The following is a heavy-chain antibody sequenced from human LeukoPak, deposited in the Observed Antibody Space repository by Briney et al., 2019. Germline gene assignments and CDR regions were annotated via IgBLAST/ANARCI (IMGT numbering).Heavy chain of an antibody. Sequence: PSETLSLTCTVSGGSISSYYWSWIRQPAGKGLEWIGRIYTSGSTNYNPSLKSRVTISVDTSKNQFSLKLSSVTAADTAVYYCARLWAPTGTTGYFDYWGQGTLVTVSS. V-gene: IGHV4-4*07. CDR3: ARLWAPTGTTGYFDY. CDR1: GGSISSYY. D-gene: IGHD1-7*01. CDR2: IYTSGST. J-gene: IGHJ4*02.